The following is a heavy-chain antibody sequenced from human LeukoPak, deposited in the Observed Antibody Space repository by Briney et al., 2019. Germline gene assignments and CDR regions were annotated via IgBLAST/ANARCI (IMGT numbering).Heavy chain of an antibody. CDR3: AKPGSSSGWSYYYGMDV. CDR2: ISYDGSNK. J-gene: IGHJ6*02. D-gene: IGHD6-19*01. V-gene: IGHV3-30*18. CDR1: GFTFSSYG. Sequence: GGSLRLSCAASGFTFSSYGMHRVRQAPGKGLEWVAVISYDGSNKYYADSVKGRFTISRDNSKNTLYLQMNSLRAEDTAVYYCAKPGSSSGWSYYYGMDVWGQGTTVTVSS.